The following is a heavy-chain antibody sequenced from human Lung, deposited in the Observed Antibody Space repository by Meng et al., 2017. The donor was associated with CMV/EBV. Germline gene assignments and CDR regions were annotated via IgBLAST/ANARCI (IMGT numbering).Heavy chain of an antibody. J-gene: IGHJ4*02. CDR2: IYPSGST. CDR1: GGSIISKGDY. Sequence: PPQESGTRLVQPAATLSLPCTVSGGSIISKGDYWDGVRQPPGKGLEWIGAIYPSGSTSYNPSLQSRVTMFVDTSKNQFSLMLTSVTATDTAVYYCARRRGGSGRDCWGQGTLVTVSS. CDR3: ARRRGGSGRDC. V-gene: IGHV4-39*01. D-gene: IGHD3-10*01.